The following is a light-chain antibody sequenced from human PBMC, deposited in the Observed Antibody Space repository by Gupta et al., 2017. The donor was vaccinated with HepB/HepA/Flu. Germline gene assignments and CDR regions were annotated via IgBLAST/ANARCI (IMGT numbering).Light chain of an antibody. CDR1: QSIGFY. J-gene: IGKJ3*01. CDR2: TAS. Sequence: DIQMTQSPSSLSASIGDRVTITCRASQSIGFYLNWFQQKPGKPPQLLIYTASDLQSGVPSRFSGSGSGTRFTLTISSLQPEDFATYFCQQTYTSPLTFGPGTKVDIK. V-gene: IGKV1-39*01. CDR3: QQTYTSPLT.